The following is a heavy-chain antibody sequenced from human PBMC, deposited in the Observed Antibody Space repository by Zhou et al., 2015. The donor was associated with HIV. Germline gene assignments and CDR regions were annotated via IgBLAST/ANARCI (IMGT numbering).Heavy chain of an antibody. Sequence: QVQLVQSGAEVRKPGSSVKVSCKSSGGTFTSFGFSWVRQAPGQGLEWMGGIIPTLRTVNYSQRFQGRVTITADKSASTVHMELKSVTSEDTAIYYCARASDYSNLTPSDHWGQGTLVTVSS. J-gene: IGHJ4*02. D-gene: IGHD4-11*01. CDR1: GGTFTSFG. CDR2: IIPTLRTV. V-gene: IGHV1-69*06. CDR3: ARASDYSNLTPSDH.